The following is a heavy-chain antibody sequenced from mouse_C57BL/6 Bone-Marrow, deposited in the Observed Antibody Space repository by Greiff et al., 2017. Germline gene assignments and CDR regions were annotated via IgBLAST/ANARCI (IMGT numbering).Heavy chain of an antibody. Sequence: QVQLKQPGAELVKPGASVKLSCKASGYTFTSYWMHWVKQRPGQGLEWIGMIHPNSGSTNYNEKFKSKATLTVYKSSSTAYMQLSSLTSEDAAVYYCARSNPWFAYWGQGTLVTVSA. V-gene: IGHV1-64*01. CDR1: GYTFTSYW. J-gene: IGHJ3*01. CDR2: IHPNSGST. CDR3: ARSNPWFAY.